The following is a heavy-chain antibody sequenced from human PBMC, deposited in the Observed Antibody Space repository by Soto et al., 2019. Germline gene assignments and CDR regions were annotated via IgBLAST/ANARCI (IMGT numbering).Heavy chain of an antibody. J-gene: IGHJ3*02. CDR2: INTDNGNT. D-gene: IGHD2-21*02. CDR3: AREFDACGGDCGGLWVLDI. Sequence: QGQLVQSGAEVMKPGASVKVSCKASGYTFTKYGLFWVRQAPGQGLEWMGWINTDNGNTNYARKVQDRVTMTTDTSTRAVYMELRSMRSDDTAVYYCAREFDACGGDCGGLWVLDIWGQGTMVIVSS. V-gene: IGHV1-18*01. CDR1: GYTFTKYG.